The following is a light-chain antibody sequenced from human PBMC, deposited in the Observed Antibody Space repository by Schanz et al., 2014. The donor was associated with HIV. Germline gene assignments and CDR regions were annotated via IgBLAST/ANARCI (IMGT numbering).Light chain of an antibody. Sequence: EIVLTQSPGTLSLSPGERATLSCRASQSVGSDLAWYQQRPGQAPRLLIYGASSRATGIPDRFSGSGSGTDFTLTISRLEPEDFAVYYCQQYGSSFGPGTKVEIK. CDR2: GAS. CDR3: QQYGSS. V-gene: IGKV3-20*01. CDR1: QSVGSD. J-gene: IGKJ3*01.